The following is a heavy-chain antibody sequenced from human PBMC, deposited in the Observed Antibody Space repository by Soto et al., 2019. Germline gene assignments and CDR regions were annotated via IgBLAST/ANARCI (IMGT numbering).Heavy chain of an antibody. D-gene: IGHD5-12*01. CDR1: GASISNAY. CDR2: IHSSGTF. J-gene: IGHJ6*02. CDR3: ARDNIVSKGYGMGV. V-gene: IGHV4-4*07. Sequence: SETLSLTCTVSGASISNAYWSWIRQAAGKRLEWIGRIHSSGTFNYNPSLKSRVSISRDTSKNQISLKLSSVTAADTAVYYCARDNIVSKGYGMGVWGQGTTVTVSS.